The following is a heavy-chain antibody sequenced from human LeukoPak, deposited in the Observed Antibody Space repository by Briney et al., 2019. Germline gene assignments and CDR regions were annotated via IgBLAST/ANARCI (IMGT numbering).Heavy chain of an antibody. V-gene: IGHV3-30*02. CDR3: AKDLTAMVRYYFDY. D-gene: IGHD5-18*01. Sequence: GGSLRLSCAASGFTFSSYGMHWVRQAPGKGLEWVAFIRYDGSNKYYADSVKGRFTISRDNSKNTLYLQMNSLRAEDTAVYYCAKDLTAMVRYYFDYWGQGTLVTVFS. CDR1: GFTFSSYG. J-gene: IGHJ4*02. CDR2: IRYDGSNK.